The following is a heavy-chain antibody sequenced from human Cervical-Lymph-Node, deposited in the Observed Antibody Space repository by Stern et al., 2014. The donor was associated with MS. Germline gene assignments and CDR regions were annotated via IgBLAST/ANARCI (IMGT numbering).Heavy chain of an antibody. Sequence: QVQLVQSGAEVTKPGSSVKVSCKASGGTFSKFHSSWVRQAPGQGIEWMGGIFPVFGTLTYAQDFSGRVTITADVSTSTVYMELSSLRSDDTAVYYCALSSETSDRWYSLGYDLWGQGTLVTVSS. J-gene: IGHJ5*02. D-gene: IGHD6-13*01. V-gene: IGHV1-69*01. CDR3: ALSSETSDRWYSLGYDL. CDR1: GGTFSKFH. CDR2: IFPVFGTL.